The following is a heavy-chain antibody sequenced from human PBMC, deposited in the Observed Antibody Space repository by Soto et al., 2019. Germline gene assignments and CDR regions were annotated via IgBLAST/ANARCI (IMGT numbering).Heavy chain of an antibody. Sequence: EVQLVESGGGLVQPGGSLRLSCAPSGFTFSDHYMDWVRQAPGNGLELVGRIRNKPNSYTTEYAASVKGRFTISRDDSKNSLYLQTNSLKTEDTAVYYCAGGGYGDPLCFCSWGQGSLVTVSS. J-gene: IGHJ5*02. CDR1: GFTFSDHY. D-gene: IGHD4-17*01. CDR3: AGGGYGDPLCFCS. V-gene: IGHV3-72*01. CDR2: IRNKPNSYTT.